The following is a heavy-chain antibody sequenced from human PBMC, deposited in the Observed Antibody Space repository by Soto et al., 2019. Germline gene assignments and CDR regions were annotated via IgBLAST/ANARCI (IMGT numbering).Heavy chain of an antibody. D-gene: IGHD3-9*01. CDR1: GGSFSGYY. V-gene: IGHV4-34*01. CDR3: ARKLRYFDWSPNWFDP. J-gene: IGHJ5*02. Sequence: PSETLSLTCAVYGGSFSGYYRSWIRQPPGKGLEWIGEINHSGSTNYNPSLKSRVTISVDTSKNQFSLKLSSVTAADTAVYYCARKLRYFDWSPNWFDPWGQGTLVTVSS. CDR2: INHSGST.